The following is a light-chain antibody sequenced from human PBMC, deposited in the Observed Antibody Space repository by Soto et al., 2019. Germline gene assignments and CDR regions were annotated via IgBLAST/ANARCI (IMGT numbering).Light chain of an antibody. V-gene: IGKV3-11*01. Sequence: EIVMTQSPATLSVSPGERATLSCRASQSISSNLAWYQQKPGQAPRLLMFRTSNRATGIPDRFSGSGSGTDFTLTINSLEPEDFAVYFCHQRAGWPPTFGGGTKVDIK. CDR3: HQRAGWPPT. CDR2: RTS. CDR1: QSISSN. J-gene: IGKJ4*01.